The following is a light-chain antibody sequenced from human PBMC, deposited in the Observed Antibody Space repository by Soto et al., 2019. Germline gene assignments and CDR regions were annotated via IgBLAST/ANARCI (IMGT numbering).Light chain of an antibody. J-gene: IGLJ2*01. CDR2: EVN. Sequence: QSALTQPASVSGSPGQSITISCTGSSSDVGFYNYVSWFQQHPGKVPQLMIYEVNNRPSGVSDRFSGSKSANTASLTISGLQAEDEAEYYCSSYTSINTYIFGGGTQLTVL. V-gene: IGLV2-14*01. CDR1: SSDVGFYNY. CDR3: SSYTSINTYI.